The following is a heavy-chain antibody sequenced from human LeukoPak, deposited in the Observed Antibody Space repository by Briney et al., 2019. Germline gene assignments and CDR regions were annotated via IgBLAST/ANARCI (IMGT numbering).Heavy chain of an antibody. J-gene: IGHJ4*02. Sequence: GGSLRLSCAASGFTVSSNYMSWVRQAPGKGLEWVSVIYSGGSTYYADSGKGRFTISRDNSKNTLYLQMNSLRAEDTAVYDCARDAGDRGGFDYWGQGTLVTVSS. CDR2: IYSGGST. CDR1: GFTVSSNY. V-gene: IGHV3-66*01. D-gene: IGHD7-27*01. CDR3: ARDAGDRGGFDY.